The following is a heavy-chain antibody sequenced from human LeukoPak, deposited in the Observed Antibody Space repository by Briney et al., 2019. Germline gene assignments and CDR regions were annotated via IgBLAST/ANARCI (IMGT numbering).Heavy chain of an antibody. V-gene: IGHV3-23*01. D-gene: IGHD3-9*01. CDR3: AKDLGGVLRYFDWLLYLYY. CDR2: ISGSGGST. Sequence: GGSLRLSCAASGFTFSSYAMSWVRQAPGKGLEWVSAISGSGGSTYYADSVKGRFTISRDNSKNTLYLQVNSLRAEDTAVYYRAKDLGGVLRYFDWLLYLYYWGQGTLVTVSS. CDR1: GFTFSSYA. J-gene: IGHJ4*02.